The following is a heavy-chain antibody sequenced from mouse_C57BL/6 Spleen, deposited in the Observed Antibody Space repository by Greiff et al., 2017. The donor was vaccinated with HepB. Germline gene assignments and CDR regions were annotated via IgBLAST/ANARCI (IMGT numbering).Heavy chain of an antibody. CDR1: GFTFSDYG. V-gene: IGHV5-17*01. CDR2: ISSGSSTI. Sequence: EVMLVESGGGLVKPGGSLKLSCAASGFTFSDYGMHWVRQAPAEELEWVAYISSGSSTIYYADTVKGRFTISRDNAKNNLFLQMTSLRSEDTAMYYCARRNYVMDYWGQGTSVTVSS. CDR3: ARRNYVMDY. J-gene: IGHJ4*01.